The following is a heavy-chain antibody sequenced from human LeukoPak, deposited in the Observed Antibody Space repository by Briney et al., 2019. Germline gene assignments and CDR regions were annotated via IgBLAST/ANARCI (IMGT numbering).Heavy chain of an antibody. CDR1: GFTFSTYS. CDR3: ARRQGRRGIVGATILKGGFDI. V-gene: IGHV3-48*01. J-gene: IGHJ3*02. D-gene: IGHD1-26*01. Sequence: GGSLRLSCAASGFTFSTYSMNWVRQAPGKGLERISYISSSSGSVYYADSVKGRFTISRDSAKNSLYLQMNSLRAEDTALYYCARRQGRRGIVGATILKGGFDIWGPGTKVTVSS. CDR2: ISSSSGSV.